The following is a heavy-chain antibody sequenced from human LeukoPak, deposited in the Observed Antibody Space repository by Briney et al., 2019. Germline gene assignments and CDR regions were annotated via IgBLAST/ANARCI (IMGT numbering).Heavy chain of an antibody. V-gene: IGHV4-59*12. CDR2: IYYSGST. J-gene: IGHJ4*02. D-gene: IGHD2-21*02. CDR1: GGSISSYY. Sequence: MASETLSLTCTVSGGSISSYYWSWIRQPPGKGLEWIGYIYYSGSTYYNPSLKSRVTISVDTSKNQFSLRLSSVTAADTAVYYCARALHIVVVTAMFHFDYWGQGTLVTVSS. CDR3: ARALHIVVVTAMFHFDY.